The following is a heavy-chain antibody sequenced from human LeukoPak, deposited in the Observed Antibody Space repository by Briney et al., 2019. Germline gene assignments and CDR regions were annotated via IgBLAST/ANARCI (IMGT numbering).Heavy chain of an antibody. J-gene: IGHJ5*02. CDR1: GGSISSSSYY. Sequence: PSETLSLTCTVSGGSISSSSYYRGWIRQPPGKGLEWIGSIYYSGSTYYNPSLKSRVTISVDTSKNQFSLKLSSVTAADTAVYYCARGRPDSSSSGNWFDPWGQGTLVTVSS. CDR3: ARGRPDSSSSGNWFDP. CDR2: IYYSGST. D-gene: IGHD6-6*01. V-gene: IGHV4-39*07.